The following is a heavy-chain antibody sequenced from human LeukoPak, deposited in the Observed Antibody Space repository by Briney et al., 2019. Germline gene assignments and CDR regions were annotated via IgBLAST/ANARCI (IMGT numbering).Heavy chain of an antibody. CDR2: INPNNGGT. D-gene: IGHD2-21*01. J-gene: IGHJ4*02. CDR1: GYSFTGYY. CDR3: ARDEAAHARLPDY. V-gene: IGHV1-2*02. Sequence: ASVKDSSKASGYSFTGYYMRWGRHAPGQGVGWMGWINPNNGGTNYAQKFQGSVILTRDTSINTAYMHLSSLRSDDTAVYYCARDEAAHARLPDYWGQGTLVTVSS.